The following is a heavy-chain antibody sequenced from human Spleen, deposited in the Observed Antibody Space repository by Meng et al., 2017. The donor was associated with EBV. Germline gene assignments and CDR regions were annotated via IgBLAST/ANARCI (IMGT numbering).Heavy chain of an antibody. Sequence: QVQLVQSGAEVKKPGXSVKVSCKASGYTFNAYYIYWVRQAPGQGLEWMGWISAYDGHTNYAHKVQGRVIMTIDTSTSSVHVELTSLRSDDTAVYYCARGGEQLATYRLDSWGQGTLVTVSS. CDR3: ARGGEQLATYRLDS. J-gene: IGHJ5*01. CDR1: GYTFNAYY. D-gene: IGHD1-1*01. V-gene: IGHV1-18*01. CDR2: ISAYDGHT.